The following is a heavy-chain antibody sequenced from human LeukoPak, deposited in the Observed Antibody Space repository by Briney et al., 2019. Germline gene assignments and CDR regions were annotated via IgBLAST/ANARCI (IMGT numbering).Heavy chain of an antibody. CDR1: GGSISSYY. CDR3: ARDIRTTRFLWYFDL. Sequence: PSETLSLTCTVSGGSISSYYWSWIRQPAGKGLEWIGRIYTSGSTNYNPSLKGRVTMSVDTSKNQFSLKLSSVTAADTAVYYCARDIRTTRFLWYFDLWGRGTLVTVSS. CDR2: IYTSGST. D-gene: IGHD1-7*01. J-gene: IGHJ2*01. V-gene: IGHV4-4*07.